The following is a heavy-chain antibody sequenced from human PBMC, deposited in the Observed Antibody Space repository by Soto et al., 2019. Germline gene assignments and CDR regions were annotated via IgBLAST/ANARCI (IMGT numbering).Heavy chain of an antibody. Sequence: PSETLSLTCTVSGGSIISSSSYWGWVRQPPGKGLEWIGCIYYSGRTYYGPSLKSRVTISVDTSKNQFSLRLSSVTAADTAVYYCARKRTSYTSGRNFDYWGQGTLVTVSS. CDR3: ARKRTSYTSGRNFDY. D-gene: IGHD6-19*01. J-gene: IGHJ4*02. CDR1: GGSIISSSSY. CDR2: IYYSGRT. V-gene: IGHV4-39*01.